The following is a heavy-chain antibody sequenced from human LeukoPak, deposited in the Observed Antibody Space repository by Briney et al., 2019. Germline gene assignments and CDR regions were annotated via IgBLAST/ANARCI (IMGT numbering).Heavy chain of an antibody. J-gene: IGHJ4*02. Sequence: GGPLRLSCAASGFTFSSYEMNWVRQAPGKGLEWVSYISSSGSTIYYADSVKGRFTISRDNAKNSLYLQMNSLRAEDTAVYYCAREGSTYGSGVDYWGQGTLVTVSS. CDR3: AREGSTYGSGVDY. D-gene: IGHD3-10*01. CDR2: ISSSGSTI. V-gene: IGHV3-48*03. CDR1: GFTFSSYE.